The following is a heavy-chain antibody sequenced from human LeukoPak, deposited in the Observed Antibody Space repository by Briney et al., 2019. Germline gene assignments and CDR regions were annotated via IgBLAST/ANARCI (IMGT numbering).Heavy chain of an antibody. CDR3: ARLGLSTVAGFDY. CDR2: ISSSSSTI. D-gene: IGHD4-23*01. J-gene: IGHJ4*02. V-gene: IGHV3-48*01. Sequence: GSLRLSCAASGFTFSTYSMNRVRQAPGKGLEWVSYISSSSSTIYYADSVKGRFTISRDNAKNSLYLQMNSLRAEDTAVYYCARLGLSTVAGFDYWGQGTLVTVSS. CDR1: GFTFSTYS.